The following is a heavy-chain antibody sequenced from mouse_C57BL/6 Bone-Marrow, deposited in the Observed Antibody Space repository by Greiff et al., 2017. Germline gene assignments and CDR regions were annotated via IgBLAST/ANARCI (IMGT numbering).Heavy chain of an antibody. CDR3: AIEGHYYGSSYASYYYAMDY. CDR1: GYTFTSYW. D-gene: IGHD1-1*01. Sequence: QVQLQQPGAELVKPGASVKVSCKASGYTFTSYWMHWVKQRPGQGLEWIGRIHPSDSDTNYNQKFKGKATLTVDKSSSTAYMQLSSLTSEDSSVYDCAIEGHYYGSSYASYYYAMDYWGQGTAVTVSS. CDR2: IHPSDSDT. J-gene: IGHJ4*01. V-gene: IGHV1-74*01.